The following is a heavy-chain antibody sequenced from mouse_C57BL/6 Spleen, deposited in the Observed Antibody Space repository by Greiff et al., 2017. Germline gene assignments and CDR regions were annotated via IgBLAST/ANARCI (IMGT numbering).Heavy chain of an antibody. CDR1: GFTFSSYA. D-gene: IGHD1-1*01. Sequence: EVKVVESGEGLVKPGGSLKLSCAASGFTFSSYAMSWVRQTPEKRLEWVAYISSGGDYIYYADTVKGRFTISRDNARNTLYLQMSSLKSEDTAMYYCSRGLFITTVVERFYYAMDYWGQGTSVTVSS. CDR3: SRGLFITTVVERFYYAMDY. V-gene: IGHV5-9-1*02. J-gene: IGHJ4*01. CDR2: ISSGGDYI.